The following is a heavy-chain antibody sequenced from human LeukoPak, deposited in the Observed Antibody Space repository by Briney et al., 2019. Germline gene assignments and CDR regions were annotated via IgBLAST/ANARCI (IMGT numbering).Heavy chain of an antibody. D-gene: IGHD5-18*01. Sequence: SETLSLTCIVSSGSINNHYWSWVRQPPGKGLEWIGYIYDSWNTNYNPSLQSRVTISMDASRNQFSLNLTSVTAADTAVYYCARDQIGYGLDYWGQGTLVTVSS. J-gene: IGHJ4*02. V-gene: IGHV4-59*11. CDR2: IYDSWNT. CDR3: ARDQIGYGLDY. CDR1: SGSINNHY.